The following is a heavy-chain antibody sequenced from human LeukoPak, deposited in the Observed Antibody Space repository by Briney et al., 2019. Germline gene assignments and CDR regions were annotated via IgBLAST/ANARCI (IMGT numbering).Heavy chain of an antibody. J-gene: IGHJ4*02. V-gene: IGHV3-23*01. CDR2: ITGNGGVT. CDR1: GFAFSSYA. Sequence: GGSLRLSCAASGFAFSSYAMTWVRQAPGKGLEWVSSITGNGGVTSYADSVKGRFTVTRDNSKNTLYLQMNSLRAEDTAVYYCATEYSGSSYYFDYWGQGTLVTVSS. D-gene: IGHD1-26*01. CDR3: ATEYSGSSYYFDY.